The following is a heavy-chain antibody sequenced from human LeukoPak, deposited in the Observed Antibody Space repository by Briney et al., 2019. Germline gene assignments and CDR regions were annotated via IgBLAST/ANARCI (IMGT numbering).Heavy chain of an antibody. V-gene: IGHV4-59*01. CDR3: ASVASHYDSSGYYYAQWYFDL. D-gene: IGHD3-22*01. CDR1: GGSISSYY. CDR2: VYYSGST. Sequence: SETLSLTCTVSGGSISSYYWSWIRQPPGKGLEWIGYVYYSGSTNYNPSLKSRVTISVDTSKNQFSLKLSSVTAADTAVYYCASVASHYDSSGYYYAQWYFDLWGRGTLVTVSS. J-gene: IGHJ2*01.